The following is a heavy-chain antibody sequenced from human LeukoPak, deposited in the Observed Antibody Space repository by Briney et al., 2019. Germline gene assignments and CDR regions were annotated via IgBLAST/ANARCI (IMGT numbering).Heavy chain of an antibody. J-gene: IGHJ4*02. CDR1: GFTFSGYG. Sequence: PGGSLRLSCAASGFTFSGYGMHWVRQAPGKGLEWVAFIRYDGSNKYYADSVKGRFTISRDNSKNTLYLQMNSLRAEDTAVYYCAKEVYYVPAAMGDYWGQGTLVTVSS. D-gene: IGHD2-2*01. CDR2: IRYDGSNK. CDR3: AKEVYYVPAAMGDY. V-gene: IGHV3-30*02.